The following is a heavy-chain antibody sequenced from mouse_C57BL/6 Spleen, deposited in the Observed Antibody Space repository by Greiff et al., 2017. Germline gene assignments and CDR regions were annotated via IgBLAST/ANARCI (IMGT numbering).Heavy chain of an antibody. Sequence: EVKLVESGGGLVKPGGSLKLSCAASGFTFSSYAMSWVRQTPEKRLEWVATISDGGSYTYYPDNVKGRFTISRDNAKNNLYLQMSHLKSEDTAMYYCARVERGYDKCFDVWGTGTTVTVSS. D-gene: IGHD2-2*01. CDR3: ARVERGYDKCFDV. CDR1: GFTFSSYA. V-gene: IGHV5-4*03. J-gene: IGHJ1*03. CDR2: ISDGGSYT.